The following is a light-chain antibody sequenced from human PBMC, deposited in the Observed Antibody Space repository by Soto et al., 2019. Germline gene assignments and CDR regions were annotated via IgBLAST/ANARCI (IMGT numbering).Light chain of an antibody. Sequence: QSALTQPASVSGSPGQSITISCTGTSSDVGGYNYVSWYQQHPGKAPKLMIYDVINRPSGVSNRFSGSKSGNSPSLTSSGLLAEDEAYYYFSLYPSISESVVFGGGTKRTVL. V-gene: IGLV2-14*03. CDR1: SSDVGGYNY. CDR3: SLYPSISESVV. CDR2: DVI. J-gene: IGLJ2*01.